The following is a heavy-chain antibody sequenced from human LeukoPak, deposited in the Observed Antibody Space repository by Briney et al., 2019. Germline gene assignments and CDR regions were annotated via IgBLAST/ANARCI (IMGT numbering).Heavy chain of an antibody. Sequence: SETLSLTCTASGGSISSSSYYWGWIRQPPGKGLEWIGSIYYSGSTYYNPSLKSRVTISVDTSKNQFSLKLSSVTAADTAVYYCARFRIAAAGTVIWFDPWGQGTLVTVSS. V-gene: IGHV4-39*01. D-gene: IGHD6-13*01. J-gene: IGHJ5*02. CDR3: ARFRIAAAGTVIWFDP. CDR1: GGSISSSSYY. CDR2: IYYSGST.